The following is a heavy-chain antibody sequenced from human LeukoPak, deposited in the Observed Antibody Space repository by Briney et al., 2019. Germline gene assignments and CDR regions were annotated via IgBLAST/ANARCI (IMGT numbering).Heavy chain of an antibody. J-gene: IGHJ6*03. CDR3: AREYSSPSKVYYYYMDV. CDR2: ISAYNGNT. CDR1: GYTFTSYG. D-gene: IGHD6-6*01. V-gene: IGHV1-18*01. Sequence: ASVKVSCKASGYTFTSYGISWVRQAPGQGLEWMGWISAYNGNTNYAQKLQGRVTMTTDTSTSTAYMELRSLRSDDTAVYYCAREYSSPSKVYYYYMDVWGKGTTVTVSS.